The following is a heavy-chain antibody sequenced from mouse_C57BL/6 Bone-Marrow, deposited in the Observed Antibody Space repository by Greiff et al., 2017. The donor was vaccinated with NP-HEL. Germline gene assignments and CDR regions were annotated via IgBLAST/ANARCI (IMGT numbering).Heavy chain of an antibody. CDR3: ASTVVAPL. D-gene: IGHD1-1*01. CDR1: GFNIKDYY. Sequence: VHVKQSGAELVKPGASVKLSCTASGFNIKDYYMHWVKQRTEQGLEWIGRIDPEDGETKYAPNFQGKATITADTSSNTAYLQLSSLTSEDTAVYYCASTVVAPLWGQGTTLTVSS. V-gene: IGHV14-2*01. CDR2: IDPEDGET. J-gene: IGHJ2*01.